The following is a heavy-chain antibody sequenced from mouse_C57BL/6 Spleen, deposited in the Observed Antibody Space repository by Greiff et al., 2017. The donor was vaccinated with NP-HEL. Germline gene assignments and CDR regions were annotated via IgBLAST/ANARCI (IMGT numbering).Heavy chain of an antibody. CDR2: ISSGSSTI. D-gene: IGHD6-1*01. V-gene: IGHV5-17*01. J-gene: IGHJ3*01. CDR3: ARSQPLFAY. CDR1: GFTFSDYG. Sequence: EVQRVESGGGLVKPGGSLKLSCAASGFTFSDYGMHWVRQAPEKGLEWVAYISSGSSTIYYADTVKGRFTISRDNAKNTLFLQMTSLRSEDTAMYYCARSQPLFAYWGQGTLVTVSA.